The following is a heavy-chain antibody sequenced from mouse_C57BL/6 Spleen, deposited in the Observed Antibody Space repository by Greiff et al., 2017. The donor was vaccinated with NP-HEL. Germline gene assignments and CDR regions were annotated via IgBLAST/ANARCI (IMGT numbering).Heavy chain of an antibody. Sequence: QVQLQQPGAELVKPGASVKVSCKASGYTFTSYWMHWVKQRPGQGLEWIGRIHPSDSDTNYNQKFKGKATLTVDKSSSTAYMQLSSLTSEDSAVYYCAIGKGNYFSYCYFDVWGTGTTVTVSS. CDR1: GYTFTSYW. CDR2: IHPSDSDT. CDR3: AIGKGNYFSYCYFDV. J-gene: IGHJ1*03. D-gene: IGHD2-1*01. V-gene: IGHV1-74*01.